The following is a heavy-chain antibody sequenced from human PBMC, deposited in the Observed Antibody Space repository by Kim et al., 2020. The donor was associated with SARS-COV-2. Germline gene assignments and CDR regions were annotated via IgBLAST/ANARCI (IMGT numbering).Heavy chain of an antibody. J-gene: IGHJ3*02. Sequence: GGSLRLSCAASGFTFSSYDMHWVRQATGKGLEWVSAIGTAGDTYYPGSVKGRFTISRENAKNSLYLQMNSLRAGDTAVYYCARATHSSTGTNTNDAFDIWGQGTMVTVSS. CDR2: IGTAGDT. CDR1: GFTFSSYD. D-gene: IGHD1-1*01. CDR3: ARATHSSTGTNTNDAFDI. V-gene: IGHV3-13*01.